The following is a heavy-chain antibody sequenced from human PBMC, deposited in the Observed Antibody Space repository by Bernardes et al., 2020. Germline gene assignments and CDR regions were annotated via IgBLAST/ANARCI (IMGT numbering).Heavy chain of an antibody. V-gene: IGHV3-21*01. J-gene: IGHJ4*02. Sequence: GGSLRLSCAASGFTFSSYSMNWVRQAPGKGLEWVSSISSSSSYIYYADSVKGRFTISRDNAKNSLYLQMNSLRAEDTAVYYCARDHNGESHQYQPLLYPPGYWGQGTLVTVSS. CDR1: GFTFSSYS. CDR3: ARDHNGESHQYQPLLYPPGY. CDR2: ISSSSSYI. D-gene: IGHD2-2*02.